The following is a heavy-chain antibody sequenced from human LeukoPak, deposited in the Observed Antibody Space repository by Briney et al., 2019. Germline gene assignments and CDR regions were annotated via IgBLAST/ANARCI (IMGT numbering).Heavy chain of an antibody. CDR3: AREWQGGIAAAGTRIEGDY. D-gene: IGHD6-13*01. V-gene: IGHV3-7*01. Sequence: GGSLRLSCEASGLTFSRYWMTWVRQAPGKGLEWVANIKQDGSEKNYVDSVKGRFTISRDNAENSLFLQMNSLRVEDTAVYYCAREWQGGIAAAGTRIEGDYWGQGTLVAVSS. CDR2: IKQDGSEK. J-gene: IGHJ4*02. CDR1: GLTFSRYW.